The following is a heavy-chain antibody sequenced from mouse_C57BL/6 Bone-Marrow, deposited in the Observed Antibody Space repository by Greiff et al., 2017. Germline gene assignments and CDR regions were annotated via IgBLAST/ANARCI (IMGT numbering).Heavy chain of an antibody. CDR1: GFTFSSYG. J-gene: IGHJ4*01. V-gene: IGHV5-6*01. Sequence: EVKLVESGGDLVKPGGSLKLSCAASGFTFSSYGMSWVRQTPDKRLEWVATISSGGSYTYYPDSVKGRFTISRDNAKNTLYLQMSILKSADTAMYYCERQGRGYAMDYWGQGTSVTVTA. CDR3: ERQGRGYAMDY. CDR2: ISSGGSYT.